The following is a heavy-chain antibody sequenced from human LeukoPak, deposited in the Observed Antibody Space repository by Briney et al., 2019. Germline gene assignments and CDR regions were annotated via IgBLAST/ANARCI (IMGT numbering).Heavy chain of an antibody. Sequence: PGGSLRLSCAASGFTFSNYEMNWVRQAPGKGLEWVSYISSSGSTMYYADSVRGRFTISRDNAKNSLYLQMNGLRAEDTAVYYCARDQGKDGDRNYYYGIDVWGQGTTVTVSS. J-gene: IGHJ6*02. V-gene: IGHV3-48*03. CDR3: ARDQGKDGDRNYYYGIDV. CDR2: ISSSGSTM. CDR1: GFTFSNYE. D-gene: IGHD4-17*01.